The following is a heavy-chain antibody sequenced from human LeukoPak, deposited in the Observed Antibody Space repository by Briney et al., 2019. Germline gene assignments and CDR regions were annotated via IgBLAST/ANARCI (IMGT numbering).Heavy chain of an antibody. CDR2: IFYSGNT. Sequence: SETLSLTCTVSGASISDYYWSWIRQPPGKGLEWIGYIFYSGNTNYNPSLKSRVTMSLDSSKKQLSLKLTSVTAADTAVYFCASGVTAADFDFWGQGTLVTVSS. D-gene: IGHD6-13*01. CDR1: GASISDYY. J-gene: IGHJ4*02. V-gene: IGHV4-59*08. CDR3: ASGVTAADFDF.